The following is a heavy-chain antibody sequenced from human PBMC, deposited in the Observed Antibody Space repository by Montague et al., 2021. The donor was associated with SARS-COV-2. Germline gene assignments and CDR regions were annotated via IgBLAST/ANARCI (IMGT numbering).Heavy chain of an antibody. CDR2: ISYAGRT. D-gene: IGHD2-2*01. Sequence: SETLSLTCTVSGGSISSPDYYWGWIRQSPGKGLEWIGSISYAGRTYYNPSLRSRVSFSMDTSKNHFSLSLNPVTAADTAVYFCARQLPSYCSINKGYPYYFDVWGQGALVTVSS. CDR1: GGSISSPDYY. CDR3: ARQLPSYCSINKGYPYYFDV. J-gene: IGHJ4*02. V-gene: IGHV4-39*01.